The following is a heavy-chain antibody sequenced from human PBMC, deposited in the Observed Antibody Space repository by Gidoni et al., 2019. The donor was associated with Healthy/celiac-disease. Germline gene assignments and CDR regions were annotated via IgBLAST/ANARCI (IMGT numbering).Heavy chain of an antibody. Sequence: QVQLQESGPGLVKPSQTLSLTCTVSGGSISSGSYYWSWIRQPAGKGLEWIGRIYTSGSTNYNPSLKSRVTISVDTSKNQFSLKLSSVTAADTAVYYCARAALVAAAYGMDVWGQGTTVTVSS. J-gene: IGHJ6*02. CDR1: GGSISSGSYY. D-gene: IGHD5-12*01. CDR3: ARAALVAAAYGMDV. CDR2: IYTSGST. V-gene: IGHV4-61*02.